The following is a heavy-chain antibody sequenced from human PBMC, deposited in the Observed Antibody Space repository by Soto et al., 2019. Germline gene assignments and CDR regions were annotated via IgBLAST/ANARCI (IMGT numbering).Heavy chain of an antibody. CDR3: AHRSAAGINNRDFDY. CDR2: IYWDDGK. D-gene: IGHD6-13*01. Sequence: SGPTLVNPTQTLPLTCTFSGFSLSTSGVGVGWIRQPPGKALEWLALIYWDDGKRYSPSLKSRLTITTDTSKNQVVLTMTNMDPVDTATYYCAHRSAAGINNRDFDYWGQGTLVTVAS. V-gene: IGHV2-5*02. CDR1: GFSLSTSGVG. J-gene: IGHJ4*02.